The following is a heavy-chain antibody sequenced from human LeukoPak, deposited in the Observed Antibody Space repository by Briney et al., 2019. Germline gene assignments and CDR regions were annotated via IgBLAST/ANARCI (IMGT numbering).Heavy chain of an antibody. V-gene: IGHV1-46*01. CDR2: INPSGGST. CDR1: GYTFTTYY. Sequence: ASVKASCKASGYTFTTYYLHWVRQAPGQGLEWMGIINPSGGSTGYAQKFHGRVTVTRDMSRSTVFMELSSLRSEDTAMYYCARERHATFYFDYWGQGSLVTVSS. D-gene: IGHD1-1*01. J-gene: IGHJ4*02. CDR3: ARERHATFYFDY.